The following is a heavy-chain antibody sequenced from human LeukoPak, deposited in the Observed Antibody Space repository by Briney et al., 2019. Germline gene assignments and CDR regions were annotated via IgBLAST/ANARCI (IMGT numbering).Heavy chain of an antibody. V-gene: IGHV4-34*01. CDR1: GGCFSGYY. D-gene: IGHD3-10*01. CDR2: LYHSGST. J-gene: IGHJ4*02. CDR3: ARHNRVRGVMSFDY. Sequence: SETLSLTCAVYGGCFSGYYWSWIRGPTGKGLEWIGELYHSGSTNYNPSLKSLVTISVDTSKSQVSLKLSSVTAADTAVYYCARHNRVRGVMSFDYWGQGTLVTVS.